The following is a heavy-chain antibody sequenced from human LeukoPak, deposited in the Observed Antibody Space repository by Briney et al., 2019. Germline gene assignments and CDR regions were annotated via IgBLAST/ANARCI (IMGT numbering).Heavy chain of an antibody. J-gene: IGHJ2*01. D-gene: IGHD2-21*01. CDR2: ISNDGSII. V-gene: IGHV3-30*18. CDR1: GFTFSSYG. Sequence: PGGSLRLSCAASGFTFSSYGMHWVRQAPGKGLEWVAVISNDGSIIYYADSVKGRFTISRDNSKNTLHLQMNSLRPDDTAVYYCAKDGPYCGGITCYFRYFDLWGRGTLVTVSS. CDR3: AKDGPYCGGITCYFRYFDL.